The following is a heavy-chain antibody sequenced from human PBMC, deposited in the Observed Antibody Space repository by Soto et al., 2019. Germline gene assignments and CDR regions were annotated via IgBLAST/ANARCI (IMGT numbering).Heavy chain of an antibody. D-gene: IGHD3-22*01. Sequence: LSLTCTVSGGSISSYYWSWIRQPAGKGLEWIGRIYTSGSTNYNPSLKSRVTMSVDTSKNQFSLKLSSVTAADTAVYYCARGAHGDYYDSSGPLFDYWGQGTLVTVSS. J-gene: IGHJ4*02. CDR3: ARGAHGDYYDSSGPLFDY. CDR1: GGSISSYY. CDR2: IYTSGST. V-gene: IGHV4-4*07.